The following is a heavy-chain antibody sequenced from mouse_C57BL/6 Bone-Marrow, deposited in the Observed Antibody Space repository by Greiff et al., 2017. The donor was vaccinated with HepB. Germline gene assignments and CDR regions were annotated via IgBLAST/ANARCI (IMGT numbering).Heavy chain of an antibody. CDR2: IYPGDGDT. Sequence: QVQLKQSGAELVKPGASVKISCKASGYAFSSYWMNWVKQRPGKGLEWIGQIYPGDGDTNYNGKFKGKATLTADKSSSTAYMQLSSLTSEDSAVYFCARLYYDYDGDYWGQGTTLTVSS. J-gene: IGHJ2*01. D-gene: IGHD2-4*01. CDR1: GYAFSSYW. CDR3: ARLYYDYDGDY. V-gene: IGHV1-80*01.